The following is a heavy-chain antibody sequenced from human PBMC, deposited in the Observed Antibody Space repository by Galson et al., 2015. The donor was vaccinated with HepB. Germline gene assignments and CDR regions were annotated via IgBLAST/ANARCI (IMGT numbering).Heavy chain of an antibody. V-gene: IGHV3-21*04. Sequence: SLRLSCATSGLNFRSYSMNWVRQAPGKGLECVSSITSSGSYKYYADSVKGRFTISRDNAANLVYLQMSSLRAEDTALYYCASDPALGENYFDSWGQGTLVTVSS. CDR2: ITSSGSYK. CDR3: ASDPALGENYFDS. D-gene: IGHD3-10*01. CDR1: GLNFRSYS. J-gene: IGHJ4*02.